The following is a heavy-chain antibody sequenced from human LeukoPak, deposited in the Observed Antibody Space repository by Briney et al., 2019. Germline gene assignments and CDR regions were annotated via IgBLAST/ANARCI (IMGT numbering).Heavy chain of an antibody. J-gene: IGHJ4*02. V-gene: IGHV1-2*06. Sequence: ASVKVSCKASGYTFTGYYMHWVRQAPGQGLEWMGRINPNSGGTNYAQKFQGRVTMTRDTSISTAHMELSRLRSDDTAVYYCAREDGSSWPNFDYWGQGTLVTVSS. CDR2: INPNSGGT. D-gene: IGHD6-13*01. CDR1: GYTFTGYY. CDR3: AREDGSSWPNFDY.